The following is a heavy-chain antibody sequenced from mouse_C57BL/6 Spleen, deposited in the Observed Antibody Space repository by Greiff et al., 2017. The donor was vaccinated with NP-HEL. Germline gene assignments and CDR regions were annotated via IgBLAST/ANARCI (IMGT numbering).Heavy chain of an antibody. D-gene: IGHD2-4*01. CDR3: ARRVDYDGGYYYAMDY. J-gene: IGHJ4*01. CDR2: IWSGGST. CDR1: GFSLTSYG. Sequence: QVQLKESGPGLVQPSQSLSITCTVSGFSLTSYGVHWVRQSPGKGLEWLGVIWSGGSTDYNAAFISRLSISKDNSKSQVFFKMNSLQADDTAIYYCARRVDYDGGYYYAMDYWGQGTSVTVSS. V-gene: IGHV2-2*01.